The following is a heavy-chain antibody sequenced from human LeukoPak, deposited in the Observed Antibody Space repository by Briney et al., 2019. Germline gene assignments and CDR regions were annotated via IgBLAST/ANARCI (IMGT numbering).Heavy chain of an antibody. D-gene: IGHD3-9*01. CDR3: ARHGPGYIFDP. CDR2: IYYSGST. CDR1: GFTFSNYA. Sequence: PGGSLRLSCAASGFTFSNYAMSWIRQPPGKGLEWIGSIYYSGSTYYNPSLKSRVTISVDTSKNQFSLKLSSVTAADTAVYYCARHGPGYIFDPWGQGTLVTVSS. J-gene: IGHJ5*02. V-gene: IGHV4-39*01.